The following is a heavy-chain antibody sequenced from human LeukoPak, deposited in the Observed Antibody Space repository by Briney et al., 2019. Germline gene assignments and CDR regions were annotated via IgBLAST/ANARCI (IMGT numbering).Heavy chain of an antibody. CDR1: GFTLSSYW. CDR2: INPHGSEK. V-gene: IGHV3-7*01. CDR3: ARSDY. Sequence: GGSLRLSCTASGFTLSSYWMNWVRQAPGKGLEWVANINPHGSEKNYVDSVKGRFTISRDRTKNSLYLQMNNLRAEDTAVYYCARSDYWGQGILVTVSS. J-gene: IGHJ4*02.